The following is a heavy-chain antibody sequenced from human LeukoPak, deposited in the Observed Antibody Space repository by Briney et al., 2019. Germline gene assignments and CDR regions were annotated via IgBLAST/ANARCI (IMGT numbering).Heavy chain of an antibody. V-gene: IGHV5-51*01. D-gene: IGHD3-22*01. J-gene: IGHJ1*01. CDR1: GYSFTSYW. CDR2: IYPGDSDT. Sequence: GESLKISCKGSGYSFTSYWIGWVRQMPGKGLEWMGIIYPGDSDTRYSTSFQGQVTISADKSRGTAYLPWSSLKASDTAMYYCARPPLDYYDSSGYGEYFQHWGQGTLVTVSS. CDR3: ARPPLDYYDSSGYGEYFQH.